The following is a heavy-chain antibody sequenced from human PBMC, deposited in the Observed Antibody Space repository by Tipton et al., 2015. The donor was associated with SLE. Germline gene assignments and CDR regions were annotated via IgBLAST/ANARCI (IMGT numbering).Heavy chain of an antibody. D-gene: IGHD3-3*01. J-gene: IGHJ5*02. V-gene: IGHV3-21*01. CDR2: ISSSSSYI. CDR1: GFTFSSYS. CDR3: ARGPRGMTIFGVVILNWFDP. Sequence: SLRLSCAASGFTFSSYSMNWVRQAPGKGLEWVSSISSSSSYIYYADSVKGRFTISRDNAKNSLYLQMNSLRAEDTAVYYCARGPRGMTIFGVVILNWFDPWGQGTLVTVSS.